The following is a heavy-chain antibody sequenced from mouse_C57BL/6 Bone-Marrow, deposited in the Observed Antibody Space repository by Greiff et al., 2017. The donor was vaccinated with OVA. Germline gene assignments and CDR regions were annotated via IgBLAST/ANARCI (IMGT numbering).Heavy chain of an antibody. CDR2: INPSDGGT. D-gene: IGHD1-1*01. CDR1: GYTFTSYW. V-gene: IGHV1-53*01. Sequence: QVQLQQPGTELVKPGASVKLSCKASGYTFTSYWMHWVQQRPGKGLEWIGNINPSDGGTYYTEKFKGKATLTVDKSSSTAYMQLSSLTSEDSAVYYLARTYGSSAYYAMDYWGQGTSVTVSS. CDR3: ARTYGSSAYYAMDY. J-gene: IGHJ4*01.